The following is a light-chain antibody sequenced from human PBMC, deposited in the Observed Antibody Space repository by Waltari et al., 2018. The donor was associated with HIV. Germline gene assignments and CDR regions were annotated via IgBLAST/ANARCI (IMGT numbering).Light chain of an antibody. CDR2: WAS. Sequence: DIVMTQSPDSLPVSLGERATINCTARRSILYSSDNRNYLAWYQQKPRRPPRLLISWASTRESGVPDRFSGSGSGTDFALTISRLQAEDVAVYFCHQYFSPPPTFGQGTKVGIK. J-gene: IGKJ1*01. V-gene: IGKV4-1*01. CDR3: HQYFSPPPT. CDR1: RSILYSSDNRNY.